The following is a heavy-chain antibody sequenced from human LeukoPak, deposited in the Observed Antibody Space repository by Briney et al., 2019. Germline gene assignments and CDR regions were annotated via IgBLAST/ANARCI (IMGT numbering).Heavy chain of an antibody. CDR3: ARVGTTETTFPYYYYYYMDV. Sequence: PGGSLRLSCAASGFTFSSYSMNWVRQAPGKGLEWVANIKQDGSEKYYVDSVKGRFTISRDNAKNSLYLQMNSLRAEDTAVYYCARVGTTETTFPYYYYYYMDVWGKGTTVTISS. CDR1: GFTFSSYS. V-gene: IGHV3-7*01. J-gene: IGHJ6*03. CDR2: IKQDGSEK. D-gene: IGHD4-17*01.